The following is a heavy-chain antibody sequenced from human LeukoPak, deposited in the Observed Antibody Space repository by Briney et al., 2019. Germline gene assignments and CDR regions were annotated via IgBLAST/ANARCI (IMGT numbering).Heavy chain of an antibody. CDR1: GFTFSSFG. J-gene: IGHJ4*02. CDR3: ARGLDYDILTF. D-gene: IGHD3-9*01. CDR2: ITYDGSKK. Sequence: GGSLRLSCEVSGFTFSSFGMHWARQAPGKGLEWVAVITYDGSKKYYADSVKGRFTISRDNSKNTLYLQMDSLRTEDTAAYYCARGLDYDILTFWGQGTLVTVSS. V-gene: IGHV3-30-3*01.